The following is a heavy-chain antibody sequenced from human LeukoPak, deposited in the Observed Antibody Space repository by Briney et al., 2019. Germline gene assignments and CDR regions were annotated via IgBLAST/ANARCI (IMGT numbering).Heavy chain of an antibody. V-gene: IGHV4-59*01. CDR1: GGSISSYY. D-gene: IGHD6-19*01. Sequence: SETQSLTCTVSGGSISSYYWSWIRQPPGKGLEWIGYIYYSGSTNYNPSLKSRVTISVDTSKNQFSLKLSSVTAADTAVYYCARVGYSSGWYRWFDPWGQGTLVTVSS. CDR3: ARVGYSSGWYRWFDP. CDR2: IYYSGST. J-gene: IGHJ5*02.